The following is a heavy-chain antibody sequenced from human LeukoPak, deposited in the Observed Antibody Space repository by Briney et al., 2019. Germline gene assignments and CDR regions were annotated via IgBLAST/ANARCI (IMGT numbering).Heavy chain of an antibody. V-gene: IGHV3-33*08. CDR2: IWYDGSNK. Sequence: GGSLRLSCAASGFTFNSYAMTWVRQAPGKGLEWVAVIWYDGSNKYYADSVKGRFTISRDNSKNTLYLQMNSLRAEDTAVYYCAGYGDYVGYWGQGTLVTVSS. CDR1: GFTFNSYA. D-gene: IGHD4-17*01. CDR3: AGYGDYVGY. J-gene: IGHJ4*02.